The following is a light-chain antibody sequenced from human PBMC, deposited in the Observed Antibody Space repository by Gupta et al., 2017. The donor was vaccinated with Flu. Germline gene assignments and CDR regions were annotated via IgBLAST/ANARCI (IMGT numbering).Light chain of an antibody. Sequence: QSALTQPPSVSGSPGQSVTISCTVTSSDVGSYNRVSWYQQPPGTAPKLMIYEVSNRPAGVPDRFSGSKSGNTASLTISGLQAEDEADYYCSLYTSSSTPYVFGTGTKVTVL. J-gene: IGLJ1*01. CDR2: EVS. CDR1: SSDVGSYNR. CDR3: SLYTSSSTPYV. V-gene: IGLV2-18*01.